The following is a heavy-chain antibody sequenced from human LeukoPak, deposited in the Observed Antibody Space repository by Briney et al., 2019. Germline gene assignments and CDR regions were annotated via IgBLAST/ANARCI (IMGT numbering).Heavy chain of an antibody. J-gene: IGHJ4*02. Sequence: PGGSLRLSCAASGFTLSSYSMSWVRQARGRGLEWVSAISGSGGSTYYADSVKGRFTISRDNSKNTLYLQMNSLRAEDTAVYYCAKDLVPYGSGSYYGYWGQGTLVTVSS. V-gene: IGHV3-23*01. CDR3: AKDLVPYGSGSYYGY. D-gene: IGHD3-10*01. CDR2: ISGSGGST. CDR1: GFTLSSYS.